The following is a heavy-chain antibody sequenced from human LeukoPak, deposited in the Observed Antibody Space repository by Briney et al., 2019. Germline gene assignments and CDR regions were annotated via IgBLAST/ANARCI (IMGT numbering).Heavy chain of an antibody. D-gene: IGHD3-22*01. CDR2: IYSSGST. CDR3: ARSVYYDSSGYYFPARWFDP. V-gene: IGHV4-61*02. Sequence: PSQTLSLTCTVSGGSISSGSYYWSWIRQPAGKGLEWIGRIYSSGSTNYNPSLKSRFTISVDTSKNPFSLTLSSVTAADTAVYYCARSVYYDSSGYYFPARWFDPWGQGTLVSVTS. J-gene: IGHJ5*02. CDR1: GGSISSGSYY.